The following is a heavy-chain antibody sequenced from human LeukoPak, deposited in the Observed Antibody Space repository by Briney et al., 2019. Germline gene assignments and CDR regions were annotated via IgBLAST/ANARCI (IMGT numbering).Heavy chain of an antibody. D-gene: IGHD6-13*01. CDR1: GFTFSSYW. CDR2: IKQDGSEK. Sequence: GGSLRLSCAASGFTFSSYWMSWVRQAPGKGLEWVANIKQDGSEKYYVDSVKGRFTISRDNAKNSLYLQTNSLRAEDTAVYYCARAKKVGIAAAGTPFDYWGQGTLVTVSS. V-gene: IGHV3-7*01. J-gene: IGHJ4*02. CDR3: ARAKKVGIAAAGTPFDY.